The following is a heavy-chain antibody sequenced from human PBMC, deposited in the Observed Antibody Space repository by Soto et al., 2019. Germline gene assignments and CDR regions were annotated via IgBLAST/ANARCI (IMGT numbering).Heavy chain of an antibody. V-gene: IGHV4-34*01. D-gene: IGHD3-3*01. CDR1: GGSFSGYY. J-gene: IGHJ4*02. Sequence: PSETLSLTCAVYGGSFSGYYWSWIRQPPGKGLEWIGEINHSGSTNYNPSLKSRVTISVDTSKNQFSLKLSSVTAADTAVYYCARGRNFWSGYYTPQIDYWGQGTLVTVSS. CDR3: ARGRNFWSGYYTPQIDY. CDR2: INHSGST.